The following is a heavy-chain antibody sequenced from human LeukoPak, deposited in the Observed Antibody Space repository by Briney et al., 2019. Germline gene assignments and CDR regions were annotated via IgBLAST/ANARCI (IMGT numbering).Heavy chain of an antibody. CDR2: INRDGSTT. D-gene: IGHD3-10*01. CDR3: ARDKKSGESSEVDY. Sequence: GGSLRLSCAASGFTFSNYWVHWVRHAPGKGLVGVSRINRDGSTTKYADSVKGRFTVSRDNAKNTLNLQMNSLRAEDTAVYYCARDKKSGESSEVDYWGQGTLVTVSS. J-gene: IGHJ4*02. V-gene: IGHV3-74*03. CDR1: GFTFSNYW.